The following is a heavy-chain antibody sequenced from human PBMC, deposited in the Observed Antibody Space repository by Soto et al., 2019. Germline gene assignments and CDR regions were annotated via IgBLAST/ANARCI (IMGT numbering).Heavy chain of an antibody. J-gene: IGHJ4*02. CDR3: ARPDSSSWAAPFGS. CDR1: GGSISSGGYY. D-gene: IGHD6-13*01. Sequence: PSETLSLTCTVSGGSISSGGYYWSWIRQHPGKGLEWIGYIYYSGSTYYNPSLKSRVTISVDTSKNQFSLRLTSVTAADTAVYYCARPDSSSWAAPFGSWGQGTLVTVS. CDR2: IYYSGST. V-gene: IGHV4-31*03.